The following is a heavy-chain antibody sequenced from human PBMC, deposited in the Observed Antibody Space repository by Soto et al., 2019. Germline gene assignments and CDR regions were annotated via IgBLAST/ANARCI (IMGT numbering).Heavy chain of an antibody. CDR2: IIPIFGTA. CDR1: GGTFSSYA. J-gene: IGHJ4*02. V-gene: IGHV1-69*13. D-gene: IGHD3-22*01. Sequence: SVKVSCKASGGTFSSYAISWVRQAPGQGLEWMGGIIPIFGTANYAQKFQGRVTITADESTSTAYMELSSLRSEDTAVYYCARYWSDYYDSSGYYYLGWGQGTLVTVSS. CDR3: ARYWSDYYDSSGYYYLG.